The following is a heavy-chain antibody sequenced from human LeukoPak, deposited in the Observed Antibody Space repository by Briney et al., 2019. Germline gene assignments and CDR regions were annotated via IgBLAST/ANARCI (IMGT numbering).Heavy chain of an antibody. CDR1: GFTFSSYG. CDR3: AKEWELTY. Sequence: GGSLRLSCAASGFTFSSYGMHWVRQAPGKGLEWVAFIRYDGSNKFYADSVKGRFTISRDNPRNTLYLQMNSLRAEDAAMYHCAKEWELTYWGQGTLVTVSS. CDR2: IRYDGSNK. J-gene: IGHJ4*02. V-gene: IGHV3-30*02. D-gene: IGHD1-26*01.